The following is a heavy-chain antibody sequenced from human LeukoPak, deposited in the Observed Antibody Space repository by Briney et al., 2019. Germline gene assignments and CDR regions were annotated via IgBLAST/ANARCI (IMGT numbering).Heavy chain of an antibody. V-gene: IGHV1-8*01. CDR1: GYTFTNYD. Sequence: ASVKVSCKASGYTFTNYDINWVRQATGQGLEWMGWMNPNSGNTGYPQKFQDRVTMTRDTSISTAYMELSSLRSEDTAAYYCARVYGPIDYWGQGTLVTVSS. J-gene: IGHJ4*02. CDR3: ARVYGPIDY. D-gene: IGHD2-8*01. CDR2: MNPNSGNT.